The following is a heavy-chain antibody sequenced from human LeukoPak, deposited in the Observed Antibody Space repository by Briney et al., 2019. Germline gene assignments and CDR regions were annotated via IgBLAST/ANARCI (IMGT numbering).Heavy chain of an antibody. CDR3: ARGGLVGVTPHSHDAFDI. CDR1: GGSISSYC. J-gene: IGHJ3*02. D-gene: IGHD1-26*01. V-gene: IGHV4-59*01. CDR2: IYYSENT. Sequence: SETLSLTCTVSGGSISSYCWSWIRQPPGKGLEWIAYIYYSENTNYNPSLRSRVTISVDTSKNQFSLKLSSVIPADTAVYHCARGGLVGVTPHSHDAFDIWGQGTMVTVSS.